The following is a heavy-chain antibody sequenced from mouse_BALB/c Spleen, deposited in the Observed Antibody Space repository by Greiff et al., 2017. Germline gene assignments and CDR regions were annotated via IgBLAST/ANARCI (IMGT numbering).Heavy chain of an antibody. V-gene: IGHV1-15*01. CDR3: TRMIMYYFDY. CDR1: GYTFTDYE. CDR2: IDPETGGT. J-gene: IGHJ2*01. D-gene: IGHD2-4*01. Sequence: QVQLRQSGAELVRPGASVTLSCKASGYTFTDYEMHWVKQTPVHGLEWIGAIDPETGGTAYNQKFKGKATLTADKSSSTAYMELRSLTSEDSAVYYCTRMIMYYFDYWGQGTTLTVSS.